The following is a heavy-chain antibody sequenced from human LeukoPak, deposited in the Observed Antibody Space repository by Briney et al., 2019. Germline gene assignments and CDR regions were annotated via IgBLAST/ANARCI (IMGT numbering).Heavy chain of an antibody. V-gene: IGHV3-21*01. CDR1: GFTVSSNY. D-gene: IGHD6-6*01. CDR2: ISSSSSTHI. J-gene: IGHJ4*02. CDR3: ARSEHSSSSFDY. Sequence: PGGSLRLSCAASGFTVSSNYMSWVRQAPGKGLEWVSYISSSSSTHIFYADSVKGRFTISRDNARNSLYLQMNSLRAEDTAIYYCARSEHSSSSFDYWGQGTLVTVSS.